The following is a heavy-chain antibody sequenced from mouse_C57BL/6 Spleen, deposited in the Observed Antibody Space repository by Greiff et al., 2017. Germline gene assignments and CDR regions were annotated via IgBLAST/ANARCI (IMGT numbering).Heavy chain of an antibody. CDR3: VSAGLVGWFAY. CDR2: IRSKSNNYAT. V-gene: IGHV10-1*01. J-gene: IGHJ3*01. CDR1: GFSFNTYA. D-gene: IGHD2-10*02. Sequence: EVQLVESGGGLVQPKGSLKLSCAASGFSFNTYAMNWVRQAPGKGLEWVARIRSKSNNYATYYADSVKDRFTISRNDSESMLYLQMNNFKTEDTAVYYCVSAGLVGWFAYWGQGTLVTVSA.